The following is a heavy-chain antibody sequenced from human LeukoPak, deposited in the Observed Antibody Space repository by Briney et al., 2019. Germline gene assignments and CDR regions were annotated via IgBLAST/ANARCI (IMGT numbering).Heavy chain of an antibody. V-gene: IGHV4-34*01. CDR3: ARDRVYPDALDI. D-gene: IGHD2-2*01. Sequence: PSETLSLTCAVYGGSFSGYYWSWIRQPPGKGLEWIGEINHSGSTNYNPSLKSRVTISVDTSKNQFSLKLSSVTAADTAVYYCARDRVYPDALDIWGQGTMVTVSS. CDR1: GGSFSGYY. J-gene: IGHJ3*02. CDR2: INHSGST.